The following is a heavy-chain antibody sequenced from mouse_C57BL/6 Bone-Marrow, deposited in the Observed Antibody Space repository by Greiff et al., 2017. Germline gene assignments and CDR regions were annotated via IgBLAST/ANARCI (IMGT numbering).Heavy chain of an antibody. CDR2: IWSGGST. Sequence: VQGVESGPGLVQPSQSLSITCTVSGFSLTSYGVHWVRQSPGKGLEWLGVIWSGGSTDYNAAFISRLSISKDNSKSQVFFKMNSLQADDTAIYYCARTPLPLITTGAMDYWGQGTSVTVSS. CDR1: GFSLTSYG. D-gene: IGHD2-4*01. V-gene: IGHV2-2*01. J-gene: IGHJ4*01. CDR3: ARTPLPLITTGAMDY.